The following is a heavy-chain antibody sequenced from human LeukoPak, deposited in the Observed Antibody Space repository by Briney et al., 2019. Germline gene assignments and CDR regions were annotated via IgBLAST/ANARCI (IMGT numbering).Heavy chain of an antibody. CDR2: ISGSGGSS. V-gene: IGHV3-23*01. Sequence: GGSLRLSCAASGFTFSSYAMSWVRQAPGKGLEWVSAISGSGGSSYYADSVKGRFTIARDNAKNTMNLQKSSLRAEDTAVYYCARDLCQYYDTSDNWFDPWGQGTLVTVSS. J-gene: IGHJ5*02. D-gene: IGHD3-22*01. CDR1: GFTFSSYA. CDR3: ARDLCQYYDTSDNWFDP.